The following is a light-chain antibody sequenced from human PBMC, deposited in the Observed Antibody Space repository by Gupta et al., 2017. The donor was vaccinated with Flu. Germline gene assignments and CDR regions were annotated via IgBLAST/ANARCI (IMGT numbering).Light chain of an antibody. CDR2: GAS. CDR3: QQADNFPLT. CDR1: QAISSY. J-gene: IGKJ4*01. Sequence: DIQMTQSPSSVSASVGDRVTITCRASQAISSYLAWYQQKPGQAPTLLIYGASTLQSGVPSRFSSRGSGTDFTLTISSLQPEDFATYFCQQADNFPLTFGGGTRVDIK. V-gene: IGKV1-12*01.